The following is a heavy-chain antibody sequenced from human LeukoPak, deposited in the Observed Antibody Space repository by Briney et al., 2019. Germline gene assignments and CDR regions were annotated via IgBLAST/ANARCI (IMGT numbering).Heavy chain of an antibody. CDR3: ARAYSPVWNGSHFLFDP. Sequence: SETLSLTCAVYGESFSGYYWSWIRQPPGKGLEWIGEINHSGSTSYNPSLKSRVTISEDTSKNQFSLNLNSVTAADTAIYYCARAYSPVWNGSHFLFDPWGQGTLVTVSS. D-gene: IGHD1-26*01. CDR2: INHSGST. V-gene: IGHV4-34*01. J-gene: IGHJ5*02. CDR1: GESFSGYY.